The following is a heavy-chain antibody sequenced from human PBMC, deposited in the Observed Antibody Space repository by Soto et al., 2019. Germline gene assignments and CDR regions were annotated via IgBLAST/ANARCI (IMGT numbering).Heavy chain of an antibody. V-gene: IGHV4-39*01. D-gene: IGHD1-26*01. CDR3: ARPNSGSYYAPFAS. CDR1: GASSSSSGYY. J-gene: IGHJ4*02. Sequence: SETLSLTCTVSGASSSSSGYYWGWVRQPPGKGLEWIANIYQNGRTDYNPSLKSRVTISLDTSKNQLSLRLTSVTAADTAAYFCARPNSGSYYAPFASWGLGTRVTVSS. CDR2: IYQNGRT.